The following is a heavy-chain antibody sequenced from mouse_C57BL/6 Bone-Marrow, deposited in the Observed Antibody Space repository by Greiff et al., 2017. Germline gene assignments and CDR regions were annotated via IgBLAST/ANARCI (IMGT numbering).Heavy chain of an antibody. CDR1: GFNIKDYY. V-gene: IGHV14-2*01. Sequence: EVKLVESGAELVKPGASVKLSCTASGFNIKDYYIHWVKQRTEQGLEWIGRIDPEDGETKYAPKFQDKATITADTSSNTAYLQLSSLKSEDTAVYYCTRSLIYYGTNYWGQGTTLTVSS. D-gene: IGHD1-1*01. CDR3: TRSLIYYGTNY. CDR2: IDPEDGET. J-gene: IGHJ2*01.